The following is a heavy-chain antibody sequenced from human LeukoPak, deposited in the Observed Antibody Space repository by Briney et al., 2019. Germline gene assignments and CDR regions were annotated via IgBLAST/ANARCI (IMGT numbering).Heavy chain of an antibody. CDR1: GYAFTNYG. D-gene: IGHD1-1*01. Sequence: VASVKVSCKASGYAFTNYGVGRLRLAPGQGLQWLGWISTFNGNTNYAQIVQDRVTMTTDTSTNTAYLELRSLRSDDTAVYYCARRHLIGNGYFDHWGQGTLVTVSS. CDR2: ISTFNGNT. V-gene: IGHV1-18*01. J-gene: IGHJ4*02. CDR3: ARRHLIGNGYFDH.